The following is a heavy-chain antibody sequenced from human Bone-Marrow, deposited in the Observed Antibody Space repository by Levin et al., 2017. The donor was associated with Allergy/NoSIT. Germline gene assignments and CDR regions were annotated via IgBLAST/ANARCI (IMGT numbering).Heavy chain of an antibody. CDR1: GGSMSSAW. Sequence: SETLSLTCTVSGGSMSSAWWSWVRQPPGKGLEWIGEIYHSGSTNYNPSLKSRVTISVDNSKYQFSLKLNSVTAADTAIYYCAKNAAYCMDVWGKGTTVTVSS. J-gene: IGHJ6*04. CDR2: IYHSGST. V-gene: IGHV4-4*02. CDR3: AKNAAYCMDV. D-gene: IGHD6-25*01.